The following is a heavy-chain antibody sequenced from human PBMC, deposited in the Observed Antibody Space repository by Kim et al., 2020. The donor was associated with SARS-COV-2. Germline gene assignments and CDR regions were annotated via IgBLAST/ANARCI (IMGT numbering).Heavy chain of an antibody. V-gene: IGHV3-73*01. D-gene: IGHD3-10*01. CDR3: ARRSGVIGITPAYAMDV. Sequence: VTGRFIISRDDSKSAEYLQMNSLKTEDTAMYYCARRSGVIGITPAYAMDVWGQGTTVTVSS. J-gene: IGHJ6*02.